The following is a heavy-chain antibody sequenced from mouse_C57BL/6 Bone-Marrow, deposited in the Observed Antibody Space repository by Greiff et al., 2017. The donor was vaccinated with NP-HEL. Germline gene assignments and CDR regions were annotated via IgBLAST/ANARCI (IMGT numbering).Heavy chain of an antibody. V-gene: IGHV5-12*01. Sequence: EVQLVESGGGLVQPGGSLKLSCAASGFTFSDYYMYWVRQTPEKRLEWVAYISNGGGSTYYPDTVKGRFTISRDNAKNTLYLQMSRLKSEDTAMYYCARHGITTGFAYWGQGTLVTVSA. CDR3: ARHGITTGFAY. D-gene: IGHD1-1*01. J-gene: IGHJ3*01. CDR2: ISNGGGST. CDR1: GFTFSDYY.